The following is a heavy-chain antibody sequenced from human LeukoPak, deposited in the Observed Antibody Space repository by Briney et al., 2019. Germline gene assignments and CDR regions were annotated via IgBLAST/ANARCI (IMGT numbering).Heavy chain of an antibody. J-gene: IGHJ6*02. V-gene: IGHV3-7*04. D-gene: IGHD6-19*01. CDR1: GFTFSRYW. CDR3: AGGYSSGWIYYYYYGMDV. Sequence: TGGSLRLSCAASGFTFSRYWMSWVRQAPGKGLEWVANIKEDGSQKYYVDPVKGRFTISRDNAKNSLYLQMNSLRAEDTAVYYCAGGYSSGWIYYYYYGMDVWGQGTTVTVSS. CDR2: IKEDGSQK.